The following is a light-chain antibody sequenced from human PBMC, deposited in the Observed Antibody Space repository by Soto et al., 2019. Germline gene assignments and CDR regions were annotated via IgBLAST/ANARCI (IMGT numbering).Light chain of an antibody. Sequence: QSALAQPPSASGSPGQSFTSPCTGSGSDIGAYNFVAWYQQHPGKAPKLMIFGVTERPSGVPDRFSGSKSGNTASLTVSGLQADDEAVYYCYSYAGRNIWVFGGGTKLTVL. J-gene: IGLJ3*02. CDR1: GSDIGAYNF. V-gene: IGLV2-8*01. CDR3: YSYAGRNIWV. CDR2: GVT.